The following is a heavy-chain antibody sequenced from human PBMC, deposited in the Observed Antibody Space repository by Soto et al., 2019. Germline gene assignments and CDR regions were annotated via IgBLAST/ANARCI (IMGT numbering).Heavy chain of an antibody. CDR3: ARDRGAPPNWNPKGGDAFDI. CDR1: SGSISSSNW. D-gene: IGHD1-20*01. Sequence: QVQLQESGPGLVKPSGTLSLTCAVSSGSISSSNWWSWVRQPPGKGLEWIGEIYHSGSTNYNPCLKSRVTISVDKSKNQFSLKLSSVTAAETAVYYCARDRGAPPNWNPKGGDAFDIWGQGTMVTVSS. V-gene: IGHV4-4*02. J-gene: IGHJ3*02. CDR2: IYHSGST.